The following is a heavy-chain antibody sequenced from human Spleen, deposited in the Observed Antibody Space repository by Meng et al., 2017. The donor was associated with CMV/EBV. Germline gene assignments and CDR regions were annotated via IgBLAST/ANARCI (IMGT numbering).Heavy chain of an antibody. CDR1: GFILSNYW. V-gene: IGHV3-7*01. Sequence: GGSLRLSCAASGFILSNYWMTWVRQAPGKGLEWVANIKQDGSEKYYVGSVKGRFTISRDNAKNSLYLQMNSLRAEDTAVYYCARAGISTSSMYNWFDPWGQGTLVTVSS. CDR2: IKQDGSEK. J-gene: IGHJ5*02. D-gene: IGHD2-2*01. CDR3: ARAGISTSSMYNWFDP.